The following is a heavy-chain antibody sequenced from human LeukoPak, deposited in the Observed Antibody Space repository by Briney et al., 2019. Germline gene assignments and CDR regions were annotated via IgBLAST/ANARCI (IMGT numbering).Heavy chain of an antibody. CDR2: IIPMLGTV. Sequence: ASVKVSCKASGATFSSYAINWVRQAPGQGLEWMGRIIPMLGTVNYAQRFQGRVTTIADKFTSTAYMELSSLRSEDTAVYYCARDQKVGATPYFGMDVWGQGTTVTVSS. CDR1: GATFSSYA. D-gene: IGHD1-26*01. J-gene: IGHJ6*02. V-gene: IGHV1-69*04. CDR3: ARDQKVGATPYFGMDV.